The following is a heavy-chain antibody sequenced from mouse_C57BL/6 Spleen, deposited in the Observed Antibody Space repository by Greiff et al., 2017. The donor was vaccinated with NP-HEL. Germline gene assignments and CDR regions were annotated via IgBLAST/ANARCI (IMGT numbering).Heavy chain of an antibody. V-gene: IGHV1-39*01. CDR1: GYPFTDYY. CDR3: ARYGNPYYFDY. CDR2: INPNYGTT. J-gene: IGHJ2*01. Sequence: VQLQQSGPELVKPGASVKISRKASGYPFTDYYMNWVKQSNGKSREWIGGINPNYGTTSYNQKFKGKATLTVDQSSSTDSMQLNSLASEDSAVYYCARYGNPYYFDYWGQGTTLTVSS. D-gene: IGHD2-1*01.